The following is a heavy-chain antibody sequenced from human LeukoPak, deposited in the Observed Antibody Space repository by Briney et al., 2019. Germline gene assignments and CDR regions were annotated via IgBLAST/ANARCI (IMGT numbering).Heavy chain of an antibody. V-gene: IGHV4-39*01. J-gene: IGHJ4*02. CDR1: GGSISSSSYY. D-gene: IGHD6-19*01. CDR2: IYYTGST. Sequence: SETLSLTSTVSGGSISSSSYYWGWIRQPPGKGLEWIGNIYYTGSTYYNPSLKSRVTISVDTSKNQFSLELTSVTAADTAVYYCARHASVSGNWPRPLHYWGQGSLVTVSS. CDR3: ARHASVSGNWPRPLHY.